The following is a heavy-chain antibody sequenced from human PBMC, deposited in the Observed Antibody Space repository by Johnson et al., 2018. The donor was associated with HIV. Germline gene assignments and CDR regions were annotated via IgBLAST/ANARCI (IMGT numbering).Heavy chain of an antibody. V-gene: IGHV3-9*01. D-gene: IGHD6-13*01. CDR2: ISWNSGSI. J-gene: IGHJ3*02. CDR3: AKDHAAAEGSEGAFDI. CDR1: GFTFDDYA. Sequence: VQLVESGGGLVQPGRSLRLSCAASGFTFDDYAMHWVRQAPGKGLEWVSGISWNSGSIGYADSVKGRFTISSDNAKNSLYLQMNSLRAEDTALYYCAKDHAAAEGSEGAFDIWGQGTMVTVSS.